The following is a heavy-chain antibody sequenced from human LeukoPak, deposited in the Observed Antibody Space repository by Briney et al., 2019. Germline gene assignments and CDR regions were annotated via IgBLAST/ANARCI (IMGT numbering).Heavy chain of an antibody. D-gene: IGHD6-13*01. V-gene: IGHV4-4*07. CDR1: GGSISSYY. J-gene: IGHJ6*04. CDR2: IYTSGST. CDR3: ARNIAAAGPPVDV. Sequence: SETLFLTCTVSGGSISSYYWSWIRQPAGKGLEWIGRIYTSGSTNYNPSLKSRVTMSVDTSKNQFSLKLSSVTAADTAVYYCARNIAAAGPPVDVWGKGTTVTVSS.